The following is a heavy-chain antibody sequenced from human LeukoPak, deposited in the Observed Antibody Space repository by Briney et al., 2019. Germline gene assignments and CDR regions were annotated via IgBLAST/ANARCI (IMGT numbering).Heavy chain of an antibody. J-gene: IGHJ3*02. D-gene: IGHD3-22*01. CDR2: IYYNGKT. V-gene: IGHV4-59*08. CDR3: ARLLDNDSSGDPDTFDM. CDR1: GGSMSRHY. Sequence: PSETLSLTCSVSGGSMSRHYWSWIRQPPGKGLEWIGYIYYNGKTYYNPSLQSRVTISIDTSKNLFSLKLTSVTAADTAVYSRARLLDNDSSGDPDTFDMWGQGTMVTVSS.